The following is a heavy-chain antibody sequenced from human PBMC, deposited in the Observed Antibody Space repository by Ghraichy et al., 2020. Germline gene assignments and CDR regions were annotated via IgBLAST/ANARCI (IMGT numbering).Heavy chain of an antibody. Sequence: GGSLRLSCAASGFTFSSYAMSWVRQAPGKGLEWVSAISGSGGSTYYADSVKGRFTISRDNSKNTLYLQMNSLRAEDTAVYYCAKDPDSSGYYISDLGDYWGQGTLVTVSS. V-gene: IGHV3-23*01. J-gene: IGHJ4*02. CDR2: ISGSGGST. CDR3: AKDPDSSGYYISDLGDY. CDR1: GFTFSSYA. D-gene: IGHD3-22*01.